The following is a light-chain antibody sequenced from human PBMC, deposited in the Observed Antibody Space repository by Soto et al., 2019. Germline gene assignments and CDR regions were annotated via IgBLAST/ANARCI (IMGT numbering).Light chain of an antibody. Sequence: IQMTQSPSTLSSSVGDTVTVTCRASQSVSGGLAWYQQKPVEAPKLLIYDASALPRGVPSRFSGSGSGTEFTLTISSLQPDDFATYYCQHYNSYSEAFGQGTKVDIK. V-gene: IGKV1-5*01. J-gene: IGKJ1*01. CDR2: DAS. CDR3: QHYNSYSEA. CDR1: QSVSGG.